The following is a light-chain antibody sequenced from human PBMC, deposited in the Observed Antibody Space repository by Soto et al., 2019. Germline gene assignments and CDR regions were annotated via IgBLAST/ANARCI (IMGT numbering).Light chain of an antibody. V-gene: IGKV1-39*01. CDR3: QQNYSIPIT. J-gene: IGKJ5*01. Sequence: DIQMTQSPSSLPASVGDRVTITCRASQSISTSLNWYHQKPGKAPDLLIYGASSLQSGVTSRFTDSGSGTDFTLTITDLQPEDFATYYCQQNYSIPITFGQGTRLEIK. CDR2: GAS. CDR1: QSISTS.